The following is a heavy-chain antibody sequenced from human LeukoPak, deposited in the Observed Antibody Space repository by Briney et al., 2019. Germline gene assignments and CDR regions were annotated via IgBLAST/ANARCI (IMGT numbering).Heavy chain of an antibody. CDR1: GFTFSSYG. D-gene: IGHD1-26*01. CDR2: ISYDGSNK. Sequence: PGGSLRLSCAASGFTFSSYGMHWVRQAPGKGLEWVAVISYDGSNKYYADSVKGRFTISRDNSKNTLYLQMNSLRAEDTAVYYCAKYVGASVFDYWGQGTLVTVSS. J-gene: IGHJ4*02. CDR3: AKYVGASVFDY. V-gene: IGHV3-30*18.